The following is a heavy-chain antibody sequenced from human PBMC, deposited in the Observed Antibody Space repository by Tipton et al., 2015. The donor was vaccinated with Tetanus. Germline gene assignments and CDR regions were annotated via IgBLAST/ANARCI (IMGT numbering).Heavy chain of an antibody. V-gene: IGHV4-61*01. CDR1: GGSVSSGSYY. Sequence: TLSLTCTVSGGSVSSGSYYWSWIRQPPGKGLEWIGYIYYSGSTNYNPSLKSRVTISVDTSKNQFSLKLSSVTAADTAVYYCARGIMVRGVSRFDLWGQGTLVTVSS. J-gene: IGHJ5*02. D-gene: IGHD3-10*01. CDR2: IYYSGST. CDR3: ARGIMVRGVSRFDL.